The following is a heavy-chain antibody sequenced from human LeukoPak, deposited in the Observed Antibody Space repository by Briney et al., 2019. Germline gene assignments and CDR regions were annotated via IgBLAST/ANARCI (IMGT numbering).Heavy chain of an antibody. CDR1: GFTFSSYA. V-gene: IGHV3-23*01. D-gene: IGHD3-22*01. J-gene: IGHJ3*02. CDR3: AKVAITMIALVITDAFDI. CDR2: ISGSGGST. Sequence: PGGSLRLSCAASGFTFSSYAMSWVRQAPGKGLEWVSAISGSGGSTYYADSVKGRFTISRDNSKNTLYLQMKSLRAEDTAVYYCAKVAITMIALVITDAFDIWGQGTMVTVSS.